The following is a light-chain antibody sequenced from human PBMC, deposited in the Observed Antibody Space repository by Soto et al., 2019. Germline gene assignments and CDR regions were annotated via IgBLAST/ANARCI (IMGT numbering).Light chain of an antibody. V-gene: IGLV1-44*01. J-gene: IGLJ1*01. CDR2: SNN. CDR3: ASWDDSRNAYV. Sequence: QSVLTQPPSASATPGQRVTISCSGSSSNIGSNSVNWYQQVPGTAPRLLIYSNNQRPSGVPDRLSGSKSGTSASLAIGGLLSEDEADYYCASWDDSRNAYVCGGGTTLPVL. CDR1: SSNIGSNS.